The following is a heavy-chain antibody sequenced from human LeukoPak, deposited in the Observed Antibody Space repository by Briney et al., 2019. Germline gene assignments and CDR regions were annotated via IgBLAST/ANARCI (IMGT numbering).Heavy chain of an antibody. CDR3: AGTFLYGSGSYGTFDY. Sequence: GASVKVSCKTSGGTFSSYAISWVRQAPGQGLEWMGGIIPIFGTANYAEKFQGRVTITADESTSTAYMELSSLRSEDTAVYYCAGTFLYGSGSYGTFDYWGQGTLVTVSS. CDR1: GGTFSSYA. J-gene: IGHJ4*02. D-gene: IGHD3-10*01. V-gene: IGHV1-69*13. CDR2: IIPIFGTA.